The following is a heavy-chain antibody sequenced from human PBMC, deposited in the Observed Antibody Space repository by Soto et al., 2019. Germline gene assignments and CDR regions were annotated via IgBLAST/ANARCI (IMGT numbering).Heavy chain of an antibody. Sequence: QVQLVQSGAEVKKPGSSVKVSCKASGGTFSSYAISWVRQAPGQGLEWMGGIIPIFGTANYAQKFQGRVTTPXAXSXXTGDMELSSLRSEDTAVYYCARHVPAAGYYYGMDVWGQGTTVTVSS. J-gene: IGHJ6*02. V-gene: IGHV1-69*05. CDR3: ARHVPAAGYYYGMDV. CDR1: GGTFSSYA. CDR2: IIPIFGTA. D-gene: IGHD2-2*01.